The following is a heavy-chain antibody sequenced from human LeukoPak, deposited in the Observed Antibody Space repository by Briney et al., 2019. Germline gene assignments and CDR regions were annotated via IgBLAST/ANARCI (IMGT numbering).Heavy chain of an antibody. D-gene: IGHD6-13*01. Sequence: PSETLSLTCAVYGGSFSGYYWSWIRQPPGKGLAWIGEINHSGSTNYNPSLKSRVTISVDTSKNQFSLKLSSVTAADTAVYYCAREGTSIAAAGYFDYWGQGTLVTVSS. V-gene: IGHV4-34*01. CDR1: GGSFSGYY. CDR2: INHSGST. J-gene: IGHJ4*02. CDR3: AREGTSIAAAGYFDY.